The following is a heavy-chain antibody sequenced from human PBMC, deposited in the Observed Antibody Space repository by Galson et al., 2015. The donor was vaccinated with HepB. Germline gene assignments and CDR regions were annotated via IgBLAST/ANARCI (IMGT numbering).Heavy chain of an antibody. Sequence: SLRLSCAASGFTFSSYAMHWVRQAPGKGLEWVAVISYDGSNKYYADSVKGRFTISRDNSKNTPYLQMNSLRAEDTAVYYCARDEGYSYGYGPFDYWGQGTLVTVSS. CDR3: ARDEGYSYGYGPFDY. CDR1: GFTFSSYA. J-gene: IGHJ4*02. CDR2: ISYDGSNK. D-gene: IGHD5-18*01. V-gene: IGHV3-30*04.